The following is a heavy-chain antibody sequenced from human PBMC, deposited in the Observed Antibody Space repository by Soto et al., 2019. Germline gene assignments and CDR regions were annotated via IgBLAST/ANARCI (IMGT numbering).Heavy chain of an antibody. D-gene: IGHD6-13*01. V-gene: IGHV3-23*01. Sequence: EVQLLESGGGLVQPGGSLRLSCAASGFTFSNYGMNWIRLAPGEGLEWVSTVSPAGSTFYADSVRGRFTISRDNSKSTVALQMNGLRVDDTAIYYCVRSWAYWGRGTVVTVSS. CDR1: GFTFSNYG. CDR3: VRSWAY. J-gene: IGHJ4*02. CDR2: VSPAGST.